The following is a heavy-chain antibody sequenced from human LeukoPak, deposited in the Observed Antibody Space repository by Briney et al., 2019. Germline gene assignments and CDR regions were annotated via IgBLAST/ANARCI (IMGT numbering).Heavy chain of an antibody. Sequence: GGSLRLSCAASGFTVSNSWMHWVRQTPGKGLVWVSCLKSDGTTTYADSVKGRFTISRDSAKNTLYLQMNSLRAEDTAVYYCARDGSYKFDYWGQGTLVAVSS. V-gene: IGHV3-74*01. CDR3: ARDGSYKFDY. J-gene: IGHJ4*02. CDR1: GFTVSNSW. CDR2: LKSDGTT. D-gene: IGHD1-26*01.